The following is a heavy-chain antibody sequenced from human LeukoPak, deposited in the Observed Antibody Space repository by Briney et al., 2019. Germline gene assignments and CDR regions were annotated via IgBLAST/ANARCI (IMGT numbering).Heavy chain of an antibody. CDR2: ISGSGGST. V-gene: IGHV3-23*01. CDR1: GFTFSSYA. D-gene: IGHD6-13*01. CDR3: AKTGFEGGSSWPHFDY. J-gene: IGHJ4*02. Sequence: GGSLRLSCAASGFTFSSYAMSWVRQAPGKGLEWVSAISGSGGSTYYADSVKDRFTISRDNSKNTLYLQMNSLRAEDTAVYYCAKTGFEGGSSWPHFDYWGQGTLVTVSS.